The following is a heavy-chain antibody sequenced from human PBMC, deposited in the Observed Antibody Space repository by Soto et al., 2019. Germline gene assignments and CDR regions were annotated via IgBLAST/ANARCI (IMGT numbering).Heavy chain of an antibody. J-gene: IGHJ6*02. CDR1: GGTFSSYA. Sequence: ASVKVSCKASGGTFSSYAISWVRQAPGQGLEWMGGIIPIFGTANYAQKFQGRVTITADESTSTAYMGLSSLRSEDTAVYYCASSDSGYDLYYYGMDVWGQGTTVTVSS. D-gene: IGHD5-12*01. V-gene: IGHV1-69*13. CDR2: IIPIFGTA. CDR3: ASSDSGYDLYYYGMDV.